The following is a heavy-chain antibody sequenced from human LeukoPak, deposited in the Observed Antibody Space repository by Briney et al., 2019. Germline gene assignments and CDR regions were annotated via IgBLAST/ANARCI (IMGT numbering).Heavy chain of an antibody. CDR1: GGSFSGYY. V-gene: IGHV4-34*01. D-gene: IGHD3-22*01. CDR3: ARVGRWAYYYDSSGYYYFDY. CDR2: INHSGST. Sequence: ASETLSLTCAAYGGSFSGYYWSWIRQPPGKGLEWIGEINHSGSTNYNPSLKSRVTISVDTSKNQFSLKLSSVTAADTAVYYCARVGRWAYYYDSSGYYYFDYWGQGTLVTVSS. J-gene: IGHJ4*02.